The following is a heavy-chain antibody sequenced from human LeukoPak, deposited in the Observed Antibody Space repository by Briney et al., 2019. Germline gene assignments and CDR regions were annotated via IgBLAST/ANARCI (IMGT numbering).Heavy chain of an antibody. J-gene: IGHJ6*03. D-gene: IGHD3-3*01. CDR3: ARSINDFWSGYYGYYYMDV. CDR2: INSDGSST. Sequence: GGSLRLSCAASGFTFSSYWMHWVRQAPGKGLVRVSRINSDGSSTSYADSVKGRFTISRDNAKNTLYLQMNSLRAEDTAVYYCARSINDFWSGYYGYYYMDVWGKGTTVTVSS. V-gene: IGHV3-74*01. CDR1: GFTFSSYW.